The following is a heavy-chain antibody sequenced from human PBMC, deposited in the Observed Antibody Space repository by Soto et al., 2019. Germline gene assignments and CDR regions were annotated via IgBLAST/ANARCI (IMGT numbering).Heavy chain of an antibody. CDR1: GGSISSGGYY. Sequence: SETLSLTCTVSGGSISSGGYYWSWIRQHPGKGLEWIAYIYYSGSTYYDPSLKSRITISVDTPKNQFSLKLSSVTAADTAVYYCARSYYYGSGTLGPTGYWGQGTLVTVSS. D-gene: IGHD3-10*01. J-gene: IGHJ4*02. CDR3: ARSYYYGSGTLGPTGY. V-gene: IGHV4-31*03. CDR2: IYYSGST.